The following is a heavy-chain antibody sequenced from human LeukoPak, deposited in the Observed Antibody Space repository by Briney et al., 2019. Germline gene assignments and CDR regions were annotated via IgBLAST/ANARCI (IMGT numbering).Heavy chain of an antibody. V-gene: IGHV4-59*08. D-gene: IGHD4-17*01. CDR2: IYYSGSA. Sequence: SETLSLTCTVSGGSISGYYWSWIRQPPGEGLEWIGYIYYSGSANYNPSLRSRVIILVDTSKNQFSLKLSSVTAADTAVYYCARGTVTTSMKAFDIRGQGTMVTVSS. CDR1: GGSISGYY. CDR3: ARGTVTTSMKAFDI. J-gene: IGHJ3*02.